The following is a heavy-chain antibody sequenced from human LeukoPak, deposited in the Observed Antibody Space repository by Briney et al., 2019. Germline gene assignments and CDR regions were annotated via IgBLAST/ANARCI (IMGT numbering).Heavy chain of an antibody. Sequence: SETLSLTCTVSGGSISSSSYYWGWIRQPPGKGLEWIGSIYYSGSTYYNPSLKSRVTISVDTSKNQFSLKLSSVTAADTAVYYCARHGRELLWFSGGEGMDVWGQGTTVTVSS. CDR2: IYYSGST. J-gene: IGHJ6*02. CDR3: ARHGRELLWFSGGEGMDV. CDR1: GGSISSSSYY. D-gene: IGHD1-26*01. V-gene: IGHV4-39*01.